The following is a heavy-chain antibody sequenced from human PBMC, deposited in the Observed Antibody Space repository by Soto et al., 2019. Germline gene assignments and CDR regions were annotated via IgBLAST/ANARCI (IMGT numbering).Heavy chain of an antibody. CDR2: IIPIFGTA. D-gene: IGHD6-13*01. CDR1: GYTFSNFA. Sequence: SVKVSCKASGYTFSNFAMHWVRQAPGQGLEWMGGIIPIFGTANYAQKFQGRVTITADESTSTAYMELSSLRSEDTAVYYCAGGYSSSWNNWFDPWGQGTLVNVSS. V-gene: IGHV1-69*13. J-gene: IGHJ5*02. CDR3: AGGYSSSWNNWFDP.